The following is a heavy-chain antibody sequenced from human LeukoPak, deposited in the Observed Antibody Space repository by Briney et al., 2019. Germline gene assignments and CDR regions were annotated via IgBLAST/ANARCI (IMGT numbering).Heavy chain of an antibody. CDR1: GGSFSGYY. V-gene: IGHV4-34*01. CDR3: ARGEVLLWFGELLFVDYFDY. Sequence: SETLSLTCAVYGGSFSGYYWSWIRQPPGKGLEWIGEINHSRSTNYNPSLKSRVTISVDTSKNQFSLKLSSVTAADTAVYYCARGEVLLWFGELLFVDYFDYWGQGTLVTVSS. CDR2: INHSRST. J-gene: IGHJ4*02. D-gene: IGHD3-10*01.